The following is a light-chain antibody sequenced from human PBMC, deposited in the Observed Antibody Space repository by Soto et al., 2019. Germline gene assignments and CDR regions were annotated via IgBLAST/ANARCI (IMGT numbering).Light chain of an antibody. J-gene: IGLJ7*01. CDR1: KNDIGVYDF. CDR3: KSYAGSNTYV. V-gene: IGLV2-8*01. CDR2: EVV. Sequence: QSALTPPPSASGSPGQSVTISCTGTKNDIGVYDFVSWYQHHPGKAPRLIIYEVVQRPSGVPDRFSGSKSGNTASLTVSGLQAADEADYFCKSYAGSNTYVFGSGTQLTVL.